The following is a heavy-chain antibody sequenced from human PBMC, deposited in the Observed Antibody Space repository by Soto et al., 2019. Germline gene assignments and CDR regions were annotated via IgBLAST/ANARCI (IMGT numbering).Heavy chain of an antibody. D-gene: IGHD3-22*01. CDR1: GGSISSSNW. CDR2: IYHSGST. J-gene: IGHJ4*02. CDR3: ARHTEYYYDSSGYYEAENFDY. Sequence: PSETLSLTCAVSGGSISSSNWWSWVRQPPGKGLEWIGEIYHSGSTNYNPSLKSRVTISVDKSKNQFSLKLSSVTAADTAVYYCARHTEYYYDSSGYYEAENFDYWGQGTLVTVSS. V-gene: IGHV4-4*02.